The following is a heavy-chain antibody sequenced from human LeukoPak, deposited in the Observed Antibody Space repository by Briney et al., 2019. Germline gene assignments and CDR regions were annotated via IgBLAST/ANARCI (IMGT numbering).Heavy chain of an antibody. Sequence: PGGSLRPSCAASGFTFSSYAMSWVRQAPGKGLEWVSAISGSGGSTYYADSVKGRFTISRDNSKNTLYLQMNSLRAEDTAVYYCAKDSSDGYFVRANWFDPWGQGTLVTVSS. J-gene: IGHJ5*02. D-gene: IGHD5-24*01. CDR2: ISGSGGST. CDR3: AKDSSDGYFVRANWFDP. V-gene: IGHV3-23*01. CDR1: GFTFSSYA.